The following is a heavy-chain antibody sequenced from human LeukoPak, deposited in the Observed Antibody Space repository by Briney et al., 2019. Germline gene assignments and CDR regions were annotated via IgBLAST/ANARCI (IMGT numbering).Heavy chain of an antibody. CDR3: ARQDDYGDLNWFDP. V-gene: IGHV3-7*01. Sequence: GGSLRLSCAASGFTFSSYWMSWVRQAPGKGLEWVANIKQDGSEKYYVDSVKGRFTISRDNAKNSLYLQMNSLRAEDTAVYYCARQDDYGDLNWFDPWGQGTLVTVSS. CDR1: GFTFSSYW. D-gene: IGHD4-17*01. CDR2: IKQDGSEK. J-gene: IGHJ5*02.